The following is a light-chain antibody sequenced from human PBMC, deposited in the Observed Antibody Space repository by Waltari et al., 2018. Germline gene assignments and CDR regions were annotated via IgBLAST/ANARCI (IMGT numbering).Light chain of an antibody. J-gene: IGLJ1*01. CDR3: QAWDSSPYV. V-gene: IGLV3-1*01. CDR2: DDN. Sequence: SSALTQPPSVSVSPGQTASITCSGDQLGHHYASWYQQKPGQYPLLVIYDDNKRTSGFPVRFSGSSSGNTATLTISGTQAMDEADYYGQAWDSSPYVFGTGTKVTVL. CDR1: QLGHHY.